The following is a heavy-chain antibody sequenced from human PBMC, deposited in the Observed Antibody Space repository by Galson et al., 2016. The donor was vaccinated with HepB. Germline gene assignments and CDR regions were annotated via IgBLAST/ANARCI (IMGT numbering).Heavy chain of an antibody. Sequence: SLRLSCAASGFSFSSYSMNWVRQAPGKGLEWVSVVFLGGSTYYAQSVEGRFTISRDDSKNTLHLRMNSLTAEDTAVYFCARTSYRECTGTHCVNFRYYYYFMDVWGKGTTVTVSS. CDR2: VFLGGST. CDR3: ARTSYRECTGTHCVNFRYYYYFMDV. D-gene: IGHD2-8*02. CDR1: GFSFSSYS. V-gene: IGHV3-53*01. J-gene: IGHJ6*03.